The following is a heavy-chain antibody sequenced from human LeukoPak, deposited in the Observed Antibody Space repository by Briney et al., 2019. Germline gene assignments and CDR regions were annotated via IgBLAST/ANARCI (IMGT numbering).Heavy chain of an antibody. CDR1: GGSISSYY. Sequence: SDTLSLTCTVSGGSISSYYWSWIRQPPGKGLEWIGYIYYSGTIKYNPSLKSRVTISVDTSKNQFSLNLSSVTAADTAVYYCARDYAFDIWGQGTMVTVSS. CDR2: IYYSGTI. J-gene: IGHJ3*02. V-gene: IGHV4-59*01. CDR3: ARDYAFDI.